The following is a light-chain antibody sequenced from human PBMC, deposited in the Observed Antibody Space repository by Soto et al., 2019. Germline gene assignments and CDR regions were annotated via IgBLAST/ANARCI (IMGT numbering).Light chain of an antibody. CDR1: QYVNIY. J-gene: IGKJ5*01. V-gene: IGKV3-11*01. Sequence: EIVMTQSPATVSLSPGERVTLSCRASQYVNIYLAWYQQKPGQAPRLLIYDASNRATGIPARFSGSGSGTDFTLTISSLEPEDFAVYYCQQRSNWPSITFGQGTRLEI. CDR2: DAS. CDR3: QQRSNWPSIT.